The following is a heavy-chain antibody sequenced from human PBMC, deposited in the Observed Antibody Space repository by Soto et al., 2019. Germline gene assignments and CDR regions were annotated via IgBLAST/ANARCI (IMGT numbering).Heavy chain of an antibody. D-gene: IGHD6-13*01. CDR1: GFTFTNYW. V-gene: IGHV3-74*01. CDR3: ERATPYSSPDY. Sequence: GGSLRLSCVVSGFTFTNYWMHWVRQAPGKGLVWVSRINSDGSTTSYADSVKGRFTISRDNAKNTLYLQMNSLRAEDTAVYFGERATPYSSPDYWGPVNLVTVSS. CDR2: INSDGSTT. J-gene: IGHJ4*02.